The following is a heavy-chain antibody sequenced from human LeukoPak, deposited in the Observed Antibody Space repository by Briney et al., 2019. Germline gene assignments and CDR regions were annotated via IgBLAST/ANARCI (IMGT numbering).Heavy chain of an antibody. Sequence: ASVKVSCKASGYTFTSYAISWVRQAPGQGLEWMGRIIPILGIANYAQKFQGRVTITADKSTSTAYMELSSLRSEDTAVYYCARGEGSYYAYRFDYWGQGTLVTVSS. CDR2: IIPILGIA. J-gene: IGHJ4*02. CDR1: GYTFTSYA. D-gene: IGHD1-26*01. V-gene: IGHV1-69*04. CDR3: ARGEGSYYAYRFDY.